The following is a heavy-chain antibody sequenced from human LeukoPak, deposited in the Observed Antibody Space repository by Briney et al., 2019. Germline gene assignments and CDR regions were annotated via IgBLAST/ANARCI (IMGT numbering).Heavy chain of an antibody. CDR1: GFTLSIYA. V-gene: IGHV3-23*01. J-gene: IGHJ5*02. D-gene: IGHD1-14*01. CDR2: IRDSGVRT. Sequence: GGSLRLSCAVSGFTLSIYAMSWVRQAPGKGLEWVSTIRDSGVRTYYADSVRGRFTISTDNSKNTMYLQMNSLRAEDTAVYYCANKPAGFDPWGQGTLVTVSS. CDR3: ANKPAGFDP.